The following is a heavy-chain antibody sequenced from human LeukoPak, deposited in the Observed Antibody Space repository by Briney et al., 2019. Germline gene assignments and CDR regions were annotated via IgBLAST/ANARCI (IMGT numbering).Heavy chain of an antibody. CDR1: GFTVSSNY. V-gene: IGHV3-53*01. CDR3: ARDLFYTYYYDSSGYRFDY. D-gene: IGHD3-22*01. CDR2: IYSGGST. J-gene: IGHJ4*02. Sequence: GGSLRLSCAASGFTVSSNYMSWVRQAPGKGLERVSVIYSGGSTYYADSVKGRFTISRDNAKNSLYLQMNSLRAEDTAVYYCARDLFYTYYYDSSGYRFDYWGQGTLVTVSS.